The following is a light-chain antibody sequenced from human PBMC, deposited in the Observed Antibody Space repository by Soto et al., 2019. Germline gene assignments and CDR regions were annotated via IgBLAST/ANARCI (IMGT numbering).Light chain of an antibody. CDR1: QSVSSN. J-gene: IGKJ5*01. CDR3: QQRADSST. Sequence: EIVMTQSPPTLSVSPGERGSLXWRARQSVSSNLAWYQQKPGQAPRLLINGASTRATGIPARFSGSGSGTDFTLTLSSLEPEDSATYYCQQRADSSTFGQGTRLENK. V-gene: IGKV3-15*01. CDR2: GAS.